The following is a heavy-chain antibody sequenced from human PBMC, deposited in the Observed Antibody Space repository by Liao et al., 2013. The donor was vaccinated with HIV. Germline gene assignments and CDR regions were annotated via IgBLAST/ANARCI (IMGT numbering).Heavy chain of an antibody. D-gene: IGHD5-18*01. V-gene: IGHV4-34*01. CDR3: ARWRYSYGYNYYYYMDV. CDR2: INHSGST. Sequence: QVQLQQWGAGLLKPSETLSLTCAVYGGSFSGYYWSWIRQPPGKGLEWIGEINHSGSTNYNPSLKSRVTISVDTSKNQFSLKLSSVTAADTAVYYCARWRYSYGYNYYYYMDVWGKGTTVTVSS. J-gene: IGHJ6*03. CDR1: GGSFSGYY.